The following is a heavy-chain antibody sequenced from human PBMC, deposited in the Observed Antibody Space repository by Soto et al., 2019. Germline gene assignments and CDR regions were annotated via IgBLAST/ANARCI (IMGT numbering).Heavy chain of an antibody. J-gene: IGHJ1*01. CDR2: IYYSRIT. Sequence: SESLSLTCTSSGVTISSGGSYCTWMRPHRGKGLEWFGNIYYSRITHYNPYLEGRVFISLDTSRNQFSLKGTYVTAADADFYYCARGSGYISHKHFQLWGLGILVTVSS. CDR1: GVTISSGGSY. V-gene: IGHV4-31*03. CDR3: ARGSGYISHKHFQL. D-gene: IGHD3-22*01.